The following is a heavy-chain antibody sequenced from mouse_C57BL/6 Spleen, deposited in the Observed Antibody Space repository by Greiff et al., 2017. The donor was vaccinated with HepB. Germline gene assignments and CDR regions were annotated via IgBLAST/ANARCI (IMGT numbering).Heavy chain of an antibody. J-gene: IGHJ3*01. Sequence: EVQLQQSGPELVKPGASVKIPCKASGYTFTDYNMEWVKQSHGKSLEWIGDINPNNGGTIYNQKFKGKATLTVDKSSSTAYMELLGLTAEDTAVYSCASEGDGYEEAWFAYWGQGTLVTVSA. D-gene: IGHD2-2*01. CDR2: INPNNGGT. V-gene: IGHV1-18*01. CDR1: GYTFTDYN. CDR3: ASEGDGYEEAWFAY.